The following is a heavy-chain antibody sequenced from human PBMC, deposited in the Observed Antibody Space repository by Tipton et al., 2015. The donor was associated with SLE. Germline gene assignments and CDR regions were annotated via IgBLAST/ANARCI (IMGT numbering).Heavy chain of an antibody. D-gene: IGHD2-21*01. J-gene: IGHJ5*02. CDR3: ARAGGGDSNWFDP. CDR2: SNYSGST. V-gene: IGHV4-39*07. CDR1: GGSISSSSYY. Sequence: TLSLTCTVAGGSISSSSYYWGWIRQPPGKGLEWIGSSNYSGSTYYNPSLKSRVTISVDTSKNQFSLKLSSVTAADTAVYYCARAGGGDSNWFDPWGQGTLVTVSS.